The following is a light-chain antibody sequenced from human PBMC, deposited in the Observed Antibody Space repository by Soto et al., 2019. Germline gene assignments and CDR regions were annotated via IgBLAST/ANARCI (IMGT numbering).Light chain of an antibody. V-gene: IGKV4-1*01. J-gene: IGKJ2*01. CDR3: QQYESTPPT. Sequence: DIVMTQSPDSLAVSLGARATINCKYSQSVLYSSNNKNYLAWYQQRPGQPPKLLIYWASTRECGVPDRFSGSGSGTDFTLTITSLQAEDVAVYYCQQYESTPPTFGQGTKLEIK. CDR2: WAS. CDR1: QSVLYSSNNKNY.